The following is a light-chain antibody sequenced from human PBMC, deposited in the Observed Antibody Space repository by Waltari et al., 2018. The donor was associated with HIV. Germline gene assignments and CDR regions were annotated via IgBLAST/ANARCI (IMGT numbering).Light chain of an antibody. CDR1: SSDVGSYNL. V-gene: IGLV2-23*01. CDR3: CSYAGSSSYV. CDR2: EGS. J-gene: IGLJ1*01. Sequence: QSALTQPASVSGSPGQSITISCTGTSSDVGSYNLVSWYQQHPGKAPKLMIYEGSKRPSWVSNRFSGSKSGNTASLTISGLQAEDEADYYCCSYAGSSSYVFGTGTNVTVL.